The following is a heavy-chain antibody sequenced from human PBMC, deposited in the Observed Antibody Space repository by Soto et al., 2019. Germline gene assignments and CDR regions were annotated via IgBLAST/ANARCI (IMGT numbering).Heavy chain of an antibody. Sequence: PSETLSLTCTVSGGSISSGGYYWSWIRQHPGKGLEWIGYIYYSGSTYYNLSLKSRVTISVDTSKNQFSLKLSSVTAADTAVYYCARVDCTNGVCPKPAVDYWGQGTLVTVSS. CDR3: ARVDCTNGVCPKPAVDY. J-gene: IGHJ4*02. CDR1: GGSISSGGYY. V-gene: IGHV4-31*03. CDR2: IYYSGST. D-gene: IGHD2-8*01.